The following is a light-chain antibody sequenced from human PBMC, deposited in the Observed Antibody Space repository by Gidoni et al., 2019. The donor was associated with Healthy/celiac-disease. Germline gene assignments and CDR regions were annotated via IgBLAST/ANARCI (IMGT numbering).Light chain of an antibody. J-gene: IGKJ4*01. CDR1: QSRSSSY. Sequence: EIVLTQSPGTLSLSPAERATLPCRASQSRSSSYLAWYQQKPGQAPRLLTYGASSRATGIPDRFSGSGSGTDFTLTISRLEPEDFAVYYCQQYGSSPLTFGGGTKVEIK. CDR2: GAS. CDR3: QQYGSSPLT. V-gene: IGKV3-20*01.